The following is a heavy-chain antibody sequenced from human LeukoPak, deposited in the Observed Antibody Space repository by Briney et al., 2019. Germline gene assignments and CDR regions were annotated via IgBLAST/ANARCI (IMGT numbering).Heavy chain of an antibody. V-gene: IGHV1-69*04. J-gene: IGHJ4*02. Sequence: SVKVSCKASGGTFSSYAISWVRQAPGQGLEWMGRIIPILGIANYAQKFQGRVTITADKSTSTAYMELSSLRSEDTAVYYCARTSRLGATLVYFDYWGQGTLVAVSS. CDR2: IIPILGIA. D-gene: IGHD1-26*01. CDR1: GGTFSSYA. CDR3: ARTSRLGATLVYFDY.